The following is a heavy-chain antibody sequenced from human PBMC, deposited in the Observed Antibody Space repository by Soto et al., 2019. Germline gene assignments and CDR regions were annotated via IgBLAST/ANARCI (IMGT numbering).Heavy chain of an antibody. CDR3: ARDDRNSEWGYYYGMDV. D-gene: IGHD4-4*01. CDR1: GYTFTSYY. Sequence: GASVKVSCKASGYTFTSYYMHWVRQAPGQGLEWMGIINPSGGSTSYAQKFQGRVTMTRDTSTSTVYMELSSLRSEDTAVYYCARDDRNSEWGYYYGMDVWGQGTTVTVSS. V-gene: IGHV1-46*01. CDR2: INPSGGST. J-gene: IGHJ6*02.